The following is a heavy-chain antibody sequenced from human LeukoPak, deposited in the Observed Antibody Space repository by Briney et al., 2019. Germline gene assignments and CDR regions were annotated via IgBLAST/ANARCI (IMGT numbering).Heavy chain of an antibody. CDR2: ISAYNGNT. Sequence: GASVKVSCKASGYTFTSYGISWVRQAPGQGLEWMGWISAYNGNTNYAQKLQGRVTMTTDTSTSTAYMELGRLRSDDTAVYYCAREGPTYYYDSSGYYIDYWGQGTLVTVSS. CDR3: AREGPTYYYDSSGYYIDY. D-gene: IGHD3-22*01. CDR1: GYTFTSYG. J-gene: IGHJ4*02. V-gene: IGHV1-18*01.